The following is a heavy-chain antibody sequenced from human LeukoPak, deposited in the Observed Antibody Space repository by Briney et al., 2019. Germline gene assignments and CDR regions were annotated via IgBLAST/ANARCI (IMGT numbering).Heavy chain of an antibody. CDR3: AKSPFTIPYGLDV. V-gene: IGHV3-30*18. J-gene: IGHJ6*02. CDR1: GFTFSSYG. CDR2: ISYDGSNK. Sequence: GGSLRLSCAASGFTFSSYGMHWVRQAPGKGLEWVAVISYDGSNKYYADSVKGRFTISRDNSKNTLYLQMNSLRAEDTAVYYCAKSPFTIPYGLDVWGQGTTVTVSS. D-gene: IGHD3-3*01.